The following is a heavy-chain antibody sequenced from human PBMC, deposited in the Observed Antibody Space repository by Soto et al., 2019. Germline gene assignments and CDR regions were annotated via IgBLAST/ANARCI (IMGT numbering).Heavy chain of an antibody. Sequence: PGESLKISCKGSGYSFTSYWIGWVRQMPGKGLEWMGIIYPGDSDTRYSPSFQGQVSISVDKSISTVYLQWSSLKASDTAMYYCAKTEYSDYVAYWGQGTLVTVSS. D-gene: IGHD4-4*01. CDR1: GYSFTSYW. CDR3: AKTEYSDYVAY. J-gene: IGHJ4*02. V-gene: IGHV5-51*01. CDR2: IYPGDSDT.